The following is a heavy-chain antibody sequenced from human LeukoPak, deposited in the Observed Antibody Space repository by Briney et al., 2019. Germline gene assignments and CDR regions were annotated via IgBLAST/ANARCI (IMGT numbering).Heavy chain of an antibody. CDR2: INDSGRI. Sequence: SETLSLTCIVSGGSISSGDFDWDWIRRPPGKGLEWIGEINDSGRINYNPSLMSRVTVSVDTSKNQFSLRLTSVTATDTAVYYCARRWNYGRNYYIDVWGNGATVSVSS. D-gene: IGHD1-7*01. CDR1: GGSISSGDFD. CDR3: ARRWNYGRNYYIDV. J-gene: IGHJ6*03. V-gene: IGHV4-39*01.